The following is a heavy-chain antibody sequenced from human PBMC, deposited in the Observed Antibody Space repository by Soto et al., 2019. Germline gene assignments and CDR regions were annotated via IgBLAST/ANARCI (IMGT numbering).Heavy chain of an antibody. CDR1: GGSVSSGDHY. CDR3: ATERSVSSPLHFDF. CDR2: VYYSGST. D-gene: IGHD3-3*01. Sequence: QVLLEESGPGLVKPSQTLSLTCTVSGGSVSSGDHYWSWIRPPPGKGMEWIGYVYYSGSTYYNPSLGSRVTISIETYKNQFSLKWISVTASDAAVYFCATERSVSSPLHFDFGGQGALVSFSS. V-gene: IGHV4-30-4*01. J-gene: IGHJ4*02.